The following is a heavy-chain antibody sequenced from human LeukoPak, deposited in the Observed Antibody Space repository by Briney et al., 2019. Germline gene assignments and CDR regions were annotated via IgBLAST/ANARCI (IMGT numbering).Heavy chain of an antibody. V-gene: IGHV1-3*01. Sequence: GASVKVSCKASGYTFTSYAMHWVRQAPGQRLERMGWINAGNGNTKYSQKFQGRVTITRDTSASTAYMELSSLRSEDTAVYYCARSGRTGCSSTSCYYYYGMDVWGKGTTVTVSS. J-gene: IGHJ6*04. D-gene: IGHD2-2*01. CDR3: ARSGRTGCSSTSCYYYYGMDV. CDR2: INAGNGNT. CDR1: GYTFTSYA.